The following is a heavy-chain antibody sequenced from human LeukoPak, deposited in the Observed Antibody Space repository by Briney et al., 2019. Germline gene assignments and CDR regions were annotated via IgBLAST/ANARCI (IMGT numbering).Heavy chain of an antibody. V-gene: IGHV4-31*03. D-gene: IGHD5-12*01. J-gene: IGHJ3*02. CDR1: GGSISSGGYY. Sequence: PSQTLSLTCTVSGGSISSGGYYWSWIRQHPGKGLEWIGYIYYSGSTYYNPSLKSRVTISVDTSKNQFSLKLSSVTAADTAVYYCARCVATPTGDAFDILGQGTMVTVSS. CDR3: ARCVATPTGDAFDI. CDR2: IYYSGST.